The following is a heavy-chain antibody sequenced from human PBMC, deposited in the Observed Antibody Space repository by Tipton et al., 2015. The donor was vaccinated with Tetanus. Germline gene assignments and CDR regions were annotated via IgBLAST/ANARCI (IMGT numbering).Heavy chain of an antibody. Sequence: LRLSCTVSGGSISSGGYYWSWIRQRPGKGLEWIGDLYSRGSTYSNPSLKGRVTISEDTSKYQFSLRLNSVTAADTAVYYCARDQARGARGWNYFDYWGRGTLVTVSS. CDR1: GGSISSGGYY. V-gene: IGHV4-31*03. J-gene: IGHJ4*02. CDR2: LYSRGST. D-gene: IGHD1-26*01. CDR3: ARDQARGARGWNYFDY.